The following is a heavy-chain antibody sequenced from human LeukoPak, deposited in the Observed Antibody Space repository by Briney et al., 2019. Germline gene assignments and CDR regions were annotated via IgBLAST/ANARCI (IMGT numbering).Heavy chain of an antibody. CDR2: ISAYNGNT. CDR1: GYTFTSYG. V-gene: IGHV1-18*01. J-gene: IGHJ5*02. CDR3: ARDRPRYCSSTSCYGWFDP. D-gene: IGHD2-2*01. Sequence: GAAVNVSCKASGYTFTSYGISWVRQAPGQGLEWMGWISAYNGNTNYAQKLQGRVTMTTDTATSTAYMELRSLRSDDTAVYYCARDRPRYCSSTSCYGWFDPWGQGTLVTVSS.